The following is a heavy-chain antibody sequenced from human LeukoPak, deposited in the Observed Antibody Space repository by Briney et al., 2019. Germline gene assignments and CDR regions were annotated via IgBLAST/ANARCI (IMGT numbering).Heavy chain of an antibody. CDR2: ISGSGSST. J-gene: IGHJ4*02. D-gene: IGHD3-10*01. V-gene: IGHV3-23*01. Sequence: GGSLRLSCAASGFTFSSYAMGWVRQAPGKGLEWVSGISGSGSSTYYADSVKGRFHISRDNVKNLLYLQMNSLRADDTAVYYCAKDQDPHSYGSGSYAPFDYWGQGTLVTVSS. CDR3: AKDQDPHSYGSGSYAPFDY. CDR1: GFTFSSYA.